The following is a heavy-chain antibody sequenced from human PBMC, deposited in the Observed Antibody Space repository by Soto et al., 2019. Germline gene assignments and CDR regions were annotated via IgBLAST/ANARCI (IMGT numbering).Heavy chain of an antibody. CDR2: IIPIFGTA. J-gene: IGHJ6*02. CDR3: ASLLDQPVVPSAITNYYYYGMDV. D-gene: IGHD2-2*01. Sequence: SVKVSCKASGGTLSSYAISWVRPAPGQGLEWMGGIIPIFGTANYAQKFQGRVTITADESTSTAYMELSSLRPEDTAVYYCASLLDQPVVPSAITNYYYYGMDVWGQGTTVTVSS. CDR1: GGTLSSYA. V-gene: IGHV1-69*13.